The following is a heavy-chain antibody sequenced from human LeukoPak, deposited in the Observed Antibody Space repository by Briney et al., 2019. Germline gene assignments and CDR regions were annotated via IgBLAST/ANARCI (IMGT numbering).Heavy chain of an antibody. CDR1: DDSITMYY. J-gene: IGHJ4*02. CDR3: ARGGDYLNY. CDR2: VDHTGST. V-gene: IGHV4-59*01. Sequence: SETLSLTCSVSDDSITMYYWTWIRQPPGKGLEWIGYVDHTGSTNFNPSLNGRVSISRDTTKNLFSLRLRSVTAADTAVYFCARGGDYLNYWGQGTLVTVSS.